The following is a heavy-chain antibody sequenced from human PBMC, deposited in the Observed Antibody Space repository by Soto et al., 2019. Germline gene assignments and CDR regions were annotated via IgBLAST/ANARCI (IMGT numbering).Heavy chain of an antibody. V-gene: IGHV3-23*01. CDR3: AKAGYCSSTSCYMGYYYYYMDV. CDR1: GFTFSSYA. CDR2: ISGSGGST. D-gene: IGHD2-2*02. Sequence: GGSLRLSCAASGFTFSSYAMSWVRQAPGKGLEWVSAISGSGGSTYYADSVKGRFTISRDNSKNTLYLQMNSLRAEDTAVYYCAKAGYCSSTSCYMGYYYYYMDVWGKGTTVTVSS. J-gene: IGHJ6*03.